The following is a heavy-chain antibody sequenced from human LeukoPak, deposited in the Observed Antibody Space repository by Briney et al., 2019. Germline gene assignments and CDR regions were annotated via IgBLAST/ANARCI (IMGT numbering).Heavy chain of an antibody. CDR1: GYTFTGYY. J-gene: IGHJ4*02. CDR2: ISAYNGNT. D-gene: IGHD3-22*01. V-gene: IGHV1-18*04. Sequence: ASVKVSCKASGYTFTGYYMHWVRQAPGQGLEWMGWISAYNGNTNYAQKLQGRVTMTTDTSTSTAYMELRSLRSDDTAVYYCARFFFDSSGYYLTYYFDYWGQGTLVTVSS. CDR3: ARFFFDSSGYYLTYYFDY.